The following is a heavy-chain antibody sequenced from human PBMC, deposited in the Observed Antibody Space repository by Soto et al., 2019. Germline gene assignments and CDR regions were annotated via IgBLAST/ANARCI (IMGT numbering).Heavy chain of an antibody. CDR1: GFTFSSYA. J-gene: IGHJ6*02. CDR2: ISGSGGST. D-gene: IGHD3-10*01. CDR3: AREPSRGHNYYGMDV. Sequence: GGSLRLSCAASGFTFSSYAMSWVRQAPGKGLEWVSAISGSGGSTYYADSVKGRFTISRDNSKNTLYLQMNSLRAEDTAVYYCAREPSRGHNYYGMDVWGQGTTVTVSS. V-gene: IGHV3-23*01.